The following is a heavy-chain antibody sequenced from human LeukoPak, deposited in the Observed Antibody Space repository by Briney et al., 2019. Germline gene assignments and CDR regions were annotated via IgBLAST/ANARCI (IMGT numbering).Heavy chain of an antibody. Sequence: SETLSLTCTVSGGSTSSYYWSWIRQPPGKGLEWIGRIFTSGSTNYNPSLKSRVIISLDTSKNQFSLKLTSVTASDTAVYYCAREGYSSPDSWGQGTLVTVSS. CDR1: GGSTSSYY. CDR2: IFTSGST. CDR3: AREGYSSPDS. V-gene: IGHV4-4*08. D-gene: IGHD5-18*01. J-gene: IGHJ4*02.